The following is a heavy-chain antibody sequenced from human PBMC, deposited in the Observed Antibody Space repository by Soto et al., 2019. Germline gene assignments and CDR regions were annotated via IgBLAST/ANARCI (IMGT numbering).Heavy chain of an antibody. D-gene: IGHD3-3*01. CDR1: GGSFNSFH. V-gene: IGHV1-69*08. Sequence: QVQLVQSGAEVKRPGSSVKVSCKSSGGSFNSFHFNWVRQAPGQGLEWMGRIIPMLDRTQYAQMFQGRVTSTADKSTGTAYTEMSGLESVHTAVYYCARGTVTLFGVVTPPDYWGPGNLVTVSS. CDR2: IIPMLDRT. CDR3: ARGTVTLFGVVTPPDY. J-gene: IGHJ4*02.